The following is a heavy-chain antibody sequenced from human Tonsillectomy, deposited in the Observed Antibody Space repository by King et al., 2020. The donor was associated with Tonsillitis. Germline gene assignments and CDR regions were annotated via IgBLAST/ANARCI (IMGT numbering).Heavy chain of an antibody. Sequence: VQLVQSGSELKRPGASVRLSCKASGYVFTTYAVNWVRQAPGQGLEWMGRSNTNTGTPTYGQAFRGRFVLSLDTSVTTAYLQIRSLKAEDTGVYYCFATGNDGFDIWGQGTMITVSS. CDR3: FATGNDGFDI. J-gene: IGHJ3*02. CDR1: GYVFTTYA. CDR2: SNTNTGTP. V-gene: IGHV7-4-1*02. D-gene: IGHD1-14*01.